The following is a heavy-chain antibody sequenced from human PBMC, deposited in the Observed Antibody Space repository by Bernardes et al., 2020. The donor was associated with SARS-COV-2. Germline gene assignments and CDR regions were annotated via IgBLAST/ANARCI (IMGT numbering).Heavy chain of an antibody. V-gene: IGHV3-48*01. CDR2: ISSSSTTI. D-gene: IGHD2-15*01. J-gene: IGHJ6*02. CDR1: GFTFSSHG. Sequence: GGSLRLSCAASGFTFSSHGMNWVRQAPGKRLEWVSFISSSSTTIYYADSVKGRFTISRDNAKNSLFLQMNSLRAEDTAVYYCARDSSVVVAHALWGQGTTVTVSS. CDR3: ARDSSVVVAHAL.